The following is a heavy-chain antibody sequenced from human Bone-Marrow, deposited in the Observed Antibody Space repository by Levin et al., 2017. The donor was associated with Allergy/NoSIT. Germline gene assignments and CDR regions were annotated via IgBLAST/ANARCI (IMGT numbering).Heavy chain of an antibody. Sequence: GESLKISCVASGLTFSSYTMHWVRQTPGKGLEWVALISSDGNNKYYADSVKGRFTISRDNSKNTLFLQMNSLRADDTALYYCGRDRICSGGSCFLLGYWGQGTLVTVSS. D-gene: IGHD2-15*01. CDR3: GRDRICSGGSCFLLGY. V-gene: IGHV3-30*01. CDR2: ISSDGNNK. J-gene: IGHJ4*02. CDR1: GLTFSSYT.